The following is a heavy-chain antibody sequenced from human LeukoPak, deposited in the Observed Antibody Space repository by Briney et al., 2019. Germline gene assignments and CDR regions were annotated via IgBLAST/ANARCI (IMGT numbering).Heavy chain of an antibody. J-gene: IGHJ5*02. CDR1: GGSISSGGYY. CDR2: IYYSGST. Sequence: PSETLSLTCTVSGGSISSGGYYWRWIRQHPGKGLEWIGYIYYSGSTYYNPSLKSRVTISVDTSKNQFSLKLSSVTAADTAVYYCARDGDQTTESNWLDPWGQGTLVTVSS. D-gene: IGHD1-1*01. V-gene: IGHV4-31*03. CDR3: ARDGDQTTESNWLDP.